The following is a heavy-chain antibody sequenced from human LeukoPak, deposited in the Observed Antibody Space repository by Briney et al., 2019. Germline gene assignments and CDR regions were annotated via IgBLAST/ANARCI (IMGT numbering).Heavy chain of an antibody. CDR2: FIPIFGTA. D-gene: IGHD2-8*01. CDR1: GGTFSSYA. Sequence: ASVKVSCKASGGTFSSYAISWVRQAPGQGLEWMGGFIPIFGTANYAQKFQGRVTITADESSSTAYMELSSLRSEDTAVYYCARVSGFCTNGVCPSFDPWGQGTLVTVSS. CDR3: ARVSGFCTNGVCPSFDP. V-gene: IGHV1-69*01. J-gene: IGHJ5*02.